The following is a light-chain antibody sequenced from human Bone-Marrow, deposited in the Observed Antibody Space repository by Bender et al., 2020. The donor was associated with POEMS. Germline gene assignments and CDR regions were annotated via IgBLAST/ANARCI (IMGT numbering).Light chain of an antibody. CDR2: DDS. CDR1: NIGRKS. Sequence: SYVLTQPPSVSVAPGQTASITCGGDNIGRKSVHWYQQKPGQAPVLVVYDDSDRPSGIPERFSGSNSDNTATLSISGLQAEDEAEYYCGSYTSSSTLWVFGGGTKLTVL. J-gene: IGLJ3*02. CDR3: GSYTSSSTLWV. V-gene: IGLV3-21*02.